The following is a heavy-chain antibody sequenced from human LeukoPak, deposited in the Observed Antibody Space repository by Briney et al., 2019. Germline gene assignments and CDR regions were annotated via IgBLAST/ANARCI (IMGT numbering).Heavy chain of an antibody. D-gene: IGHD3-22*01. V-gene: IGHV3-9*01. CDR3: SKDRQYYYDSSGYYDY. CDR1: GFTFDDYA. CDR2: ISWNSGSM. J-gene: IGHJ4*02. Sequence: GGSLRLSCAASGFTFDDYAMHWVRQAPGKGLEWVSGISWNSGSMGYVDSVKGRFTISRDNAKNSLYLQMNSLRAEDTALYYCSKDRQYYYDSSGYYDYWGQGTLVTVSS.